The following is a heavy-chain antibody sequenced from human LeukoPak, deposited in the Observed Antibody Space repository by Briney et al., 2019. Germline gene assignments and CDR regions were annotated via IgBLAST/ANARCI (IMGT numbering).Heavy chain of an antibody. Sequence: GGSLRLSCAASGFTFSSYAMHWVRQAPGKGLEYVSAISSNGGSTYYANSVKGRFTISRDNSKNTLYLQMGSLRAEDMAVYYCASAGDYDAFDIWGQGTMVTVSS. J-gene: IGHJ3*02. V-gene: IGHV3-64*01. D-gene: IGHD4-17*01. CDR2: ISSNGGST. CDR1: GFTFSSYA. CDR3: ASAGDYDAFDI.